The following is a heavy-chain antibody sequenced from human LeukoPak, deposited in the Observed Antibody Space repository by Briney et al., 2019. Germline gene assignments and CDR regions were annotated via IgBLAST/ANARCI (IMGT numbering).Heavy chain of an antibody. D-gene: IGHD3-9*01. J-gene: IGHJ4*02. Sequence: PGGSLRLSCAASGFTFSDYYMSLIRQAPGKGLEWVSYISSSSYTNYADSVKGRFTISRDNAKNSLYLQMNSLRAEDTAVYYCARVHYDILTGYSPYFDYWGQGTLVTVSS. CDR3: ARVHYDILTGYSPYFDY. CDR1: GFTFSDYY. CDR2: ISSSSYT. V-gene: IGHV3-11*05.